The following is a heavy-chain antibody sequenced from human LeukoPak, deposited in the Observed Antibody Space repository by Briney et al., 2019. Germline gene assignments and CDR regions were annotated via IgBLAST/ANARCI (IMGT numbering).Heavy chain of an antibody. CDR3: ARAACCGGDCYSAYDY. Sequence: PSETLSLTCTVSGGSISSYYWSWIRQPPGKGLEWIGYIYYSGSTNYNPSLKSRVTISVDTSKNQFSLKLSSVTAADTAVYYCARAACCGGDCYSAYDYWGQGTLVTVSS. CDR2: IYYSGST. CDR1: GGSISSYY. J-gene: IGHJ4*02. V-gene: IGHV4-59*01. D-gene: IGHD2-21*02.